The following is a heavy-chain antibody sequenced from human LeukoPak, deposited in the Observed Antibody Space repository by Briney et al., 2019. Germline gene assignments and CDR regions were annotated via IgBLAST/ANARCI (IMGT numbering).Heavy chain of an antibody. D-gene: IGHD3-10*01. J-gene: IGHJ5*02. CDR1: GGSFSGYY. CDR2: INHSGST. V-gene: IGHV4-34*01. Sequence: SETLSLTCAVYGGSFSGYYWSWIRQPPGKGLEWIGEINHSGSTNYNPSLKSRVTISVDTSKNQFSLKLSSVTAADTAMYYCARGPGVGYGSGSYERSPFDPWGQGTLVTVSS. CDR3: ARGPGVGYGSGSYERSPFDP.